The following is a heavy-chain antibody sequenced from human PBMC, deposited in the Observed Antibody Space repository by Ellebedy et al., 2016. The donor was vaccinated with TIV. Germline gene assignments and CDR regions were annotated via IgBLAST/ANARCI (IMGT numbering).Heavy chain of an antibody. J-gene: IGHJ4*02. V-gene: IGHV3-30-3*01. D-gene: IGHD2/OR15-2a*01. Sequence: GESLKISCAASGFTFSSFSMHWVRQAPGKGLEWVAVISYDGVNKYYVDSVKGRFTISRDNSKNTLYVQMNSLRAGDTAIYYCATGTLSSYGRFEYWGQGTLVTVSS. CDR2: ISYDGVNK. CDR3: ATGTLSSYGRFEY. CDR1: GFTFSSFS.